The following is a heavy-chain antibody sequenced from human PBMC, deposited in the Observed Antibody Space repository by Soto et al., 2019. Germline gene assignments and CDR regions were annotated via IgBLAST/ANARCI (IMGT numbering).Heavy chain of an antibody. V-gene: IGHV1-69*13. CDR3: AITPRGPAAIFDGEFDY. CDR2: IIPIFGTA. D-gene: IGHD2-2*01. Sequence: GASVKVSCKASGGTFSSYAISGVRQAPGQGLEWMGGIIPIFGTANYAQKFQGRVTITADESTSTAYMELSSLRPEDTVVYYCAITPRGPAAIFDGEFDYWGQGTLVTVSS. CDR1: GGTFSSYA. J-gene: IGHJ4*02.